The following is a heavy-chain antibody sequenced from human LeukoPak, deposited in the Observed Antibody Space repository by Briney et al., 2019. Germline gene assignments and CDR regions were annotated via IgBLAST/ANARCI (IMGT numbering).Heavy chain of an antibody. Sequence: GGSLRLSCVASGFTFSRHWMSWVRQAPGKGLEWVANMKQDGSEIYYLDSVKGRFTISRDNAKNSLYLEMNSLRAEDSALYYCTREGYTSSALDAFHIWGQGTMVTVS. CDR1: GFTFSRHW. D-gene: IGHD6-13*01. CDR3: TREGYTSSALDAFHI. CDR2: MKQDGSEI. J-gene: IGHJ3*02. V-gene: IGHV3-7*03.